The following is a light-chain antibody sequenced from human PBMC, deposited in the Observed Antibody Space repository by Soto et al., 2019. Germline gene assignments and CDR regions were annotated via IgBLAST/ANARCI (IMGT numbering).Light chain of an antibody. Sequence: IVMTQSPATLSVSPGEGATLSCRASQSVSSYLAWYQQKPGQAPRLLIYDASNRATGIPARFSGSGSGTDFTLTISSLEPEDFAVYYCQQYGSSPWTFGQGTKVDIK. CDR1: QSVSSY. CDR3: QQYGSSPWT. V-gene: IGKV3-11*01. CDR2: DAS. J-gene: IGKJ1*01.